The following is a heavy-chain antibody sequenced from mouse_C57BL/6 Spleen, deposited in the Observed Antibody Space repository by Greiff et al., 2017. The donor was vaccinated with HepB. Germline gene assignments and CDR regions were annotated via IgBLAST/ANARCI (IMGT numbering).Heavy chain of an antibody. D-gene: IGHD1-1*01. J-gene: IGHJ2*01. V-gene: IGHV14-1*01. CDR1: GFNIKDYY. Sequence: EVQLQQSGAELVRPGASVKLSCTASGFNIKDYYMHWVKQRPEQGLEWIGRIDPEDGDTEYAPKFQGKATMTADKSSNTAYLQLSSLTSEDTAVYYCTTRAYYYGSSYGGIDYWGQGTTLTVSS. CDR2: IDPEDGDT. CDR3: TTRAYYYGSSYGGIDY.